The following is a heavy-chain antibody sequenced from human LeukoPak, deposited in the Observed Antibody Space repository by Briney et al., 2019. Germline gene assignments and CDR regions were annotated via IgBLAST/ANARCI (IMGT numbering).Heavy chain of an antibody. J-gene: IGHJ6*02. CDR1: GYTFTGYC. Sequence: ASVKVSCKASGYTFTGYCMHWVRQAPGQGLEWMGWINPNTGGTNYVQKFQGRVTMTRDTSISIAYMELSRLRSDDTAVYYCARDVSVLGYSYVSYGMDVWGQGTTVTVSS. V-gene: IGHV1-2*02. D-gene: IGHD5-18*01. CDR3: ARDVSVLGYSYVSYGMDV. CDR2: INPNTGGT.